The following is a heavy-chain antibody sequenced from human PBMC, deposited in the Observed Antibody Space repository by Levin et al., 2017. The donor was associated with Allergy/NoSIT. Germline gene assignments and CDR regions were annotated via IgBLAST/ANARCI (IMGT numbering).Heavy chain of an antibody. Sequence: GGSLRLSCEASGFIFEDYAMHWVRQVPGKGLEWVAGISWSSHSLGYADSVKGRFTISRDNAKNSLYLQMYSLRFEDTALYYCTKDGFRGYSLGWEWEVYCLDVWGHGTAVTV. V-gene: IGHV3-9*01. CDR1: GFIFEDYA. J-gene: IGHJ6*02. D-gene: IGHD5-18*01. CDR2: ISWSSHSL. CDR3: TKDGFRGYSLGWEWEVYCLDV.